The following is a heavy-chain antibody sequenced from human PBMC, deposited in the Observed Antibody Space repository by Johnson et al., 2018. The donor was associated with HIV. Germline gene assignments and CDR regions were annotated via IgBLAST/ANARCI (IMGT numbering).Heavy chain of an antibody. J-gene: IGHJ3*02. D-gene: IGHD2-15*01. CDR1: GFTFSSYA. CDR2: ITYDGSNK. CDR3: ARSPRRVVVVAASVGHAFDI. V-gene: IGHV3-30-3*01. Sequence: QMQLVESGGGVVQPGRSLRLSCAASGFTFSSYAIHWVRQAPGKGLEWVAVITYDGSNKYYADSVKGRFTISRDNSKNTLYLQMNSLRAEDTAVYYCARSPRRVVVVAASVGHAFDIWGQGTMVTVSS.